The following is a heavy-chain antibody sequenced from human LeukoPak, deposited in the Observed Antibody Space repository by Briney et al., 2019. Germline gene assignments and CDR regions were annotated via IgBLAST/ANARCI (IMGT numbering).Heavy chain of an antibody. Sequence: ASVKVSCKASGGTFSSYAISWVRQAPVQGLEWMGRIIPIFGTANYAQKFQGRVTITTDESTSTAYMELSSLRSEDTAVYYCARSYYDSSGYHPLERYYFDYWGQGTLVTVSS. J-gene: IGHJ4*02. CDR1: GGTFSSYA. CDR2: IIPIFGTA. D-gene: IGHD3-22*01. CDR3: ARSYYDSSGYHPLERYYFDY. V-gene: IGHV1-69*05.